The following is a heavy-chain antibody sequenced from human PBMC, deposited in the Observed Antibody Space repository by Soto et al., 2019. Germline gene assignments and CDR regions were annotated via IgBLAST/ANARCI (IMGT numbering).Heavy chain of an antibody. J-gene: IGHJ6*02. D-gene: IGHD3-10*01. CDR3: AIGGSGSYAPYNYGLDV. CDR2: IIPILNIV. Sequence: QVQLVQSGGEVRKPGSSVKVSCKTSGVSFSTSTISWVRQAPGQGLEWVGRIIPILNIVNYAQKFQDRVTLTADKSTSTAYMDVSGLRSEDTAIYYCAIGGSGSYAPYNYGLDVWGQGTTVTVSS. CDR1: GVSFSTST. V-gene: IGHV1-69*02.